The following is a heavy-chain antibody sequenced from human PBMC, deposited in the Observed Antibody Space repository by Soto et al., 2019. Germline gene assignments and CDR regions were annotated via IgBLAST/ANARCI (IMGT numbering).Heavy chain of an antibody. V-gene: IGHV4-34*01. CDR1: GGSFSGYY. D-gene: IGHD4-4*01. Sequence: PSETLSLTCAVYGGSFSGYYWSWIRQPPGKGLEWIGEINHSGSTNYNPSLKSRVTISVDTSKNQFSLKLSSVTAADTAVYYCARGRVTRPRMDVWGKGTTVTVSS. CDR3: ARGRVTRPRMDV. CDR2: INHSGST. J-gene: IGHJ6*03.